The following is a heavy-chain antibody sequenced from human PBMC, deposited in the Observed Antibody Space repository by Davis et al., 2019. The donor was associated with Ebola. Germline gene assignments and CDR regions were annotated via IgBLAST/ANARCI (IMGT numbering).Heavy chain of an antibody. CDR1: GYTFTSYD. Sequence: ASVKVSCKASGYTFTSYDINWVRQATGRGFEWMGWMNPNSGNTGYAQKFQGRVTMTRNTSISTAYMELSSLRSEDTAVYYCARAPTWSQINYYCFDCWGQGTLVTVSS. V-gene: IGHV1-8*01. D-gene: IGHD3-10*01. J-gene: IGHJ4*02. CDR3: ARAPTWSQINYYCFDC. CDR2: MNPNSGNT.